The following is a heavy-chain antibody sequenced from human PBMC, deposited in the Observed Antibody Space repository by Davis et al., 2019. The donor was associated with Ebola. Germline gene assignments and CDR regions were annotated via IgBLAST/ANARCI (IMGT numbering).Heavy chain of an antibody. J-gene: IGHJ4*02. D-gene: IGHD6-19*01. CDR3: ARGSNAWYGYFDY. Sequence: APVKVSCKASGYTFTGYYIHWVRQAPGQGLEWMGWINPNSGGTNYTQKFQGWVTMTRDTSISTAYMELSRLRSDDTAFYYCARGSNAWYGYFDYWGQGTLVTVSS. CDR2: INPNSGGT. CDR1: GYTFTGYY. V-gene: IGHV1-2*04.